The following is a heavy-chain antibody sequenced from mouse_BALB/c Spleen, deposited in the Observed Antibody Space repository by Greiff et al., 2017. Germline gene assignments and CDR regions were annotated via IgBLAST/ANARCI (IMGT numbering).Heavy chain of an antibody. J-gene: IGHJ2*01. CDR1: GFAFSSYD. V-gene: IGHV5-12-1*01. CDR2: SSSGGGST. Sequence: EVKLMESGGGLVKPGGSLKLSCAASGFAFSSYDMSWVRQTPEKRLEWVAYSSSGGGSTYYPDTVKGRFTISRDNAKNTLYLQMSSLKSEDTAMYYCARDFDYWGQGTTLTVSS. CDR3: ARDFDY.